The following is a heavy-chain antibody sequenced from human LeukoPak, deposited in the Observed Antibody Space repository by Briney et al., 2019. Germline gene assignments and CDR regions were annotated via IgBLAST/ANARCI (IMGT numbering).Heavy chain of an antibody. CDR2: ISSSGGST. J-gene: IGHJ3*02. CDR1: EFTFNNYA. Sequence: PGGSLRLSCAASEFTFNNYAMNWVRQAPGKGLEWVSAISSSGGSTYYADSVKGRFTISRDNAKNSLYLQMNSLRAEDTAVYYCASFRSSSRAFDIWGQGTMVTVSS. D-gene: IGHD6-6*01. V-gene: IGHV3-23*01. CDR3: ASFRSSSRAFDI.